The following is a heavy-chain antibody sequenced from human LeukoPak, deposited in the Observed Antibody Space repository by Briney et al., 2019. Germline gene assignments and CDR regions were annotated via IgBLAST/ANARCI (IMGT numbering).Heavy chain of an antibody. CDR1: GGTFSSYA. D-gene: IGHD6-19*01. V-gene: IGHV1-69*04. J-gene: IGHJ4*02. Sequence: ASVKVSCKASGGTFSSYAISWVRQAPGQGLEWMGRIIPILGIANYAQKFQGRVTITADKSTSTAYMELRSLRSDDTAVYYCARGIPTVAGILEWGQGTLVTVSS. CDR2: IIPILGIA. CDR3: ARGIPTVAGILE.